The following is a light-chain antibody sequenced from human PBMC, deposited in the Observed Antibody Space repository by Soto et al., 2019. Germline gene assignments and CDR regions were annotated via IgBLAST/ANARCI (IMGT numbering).Light chain of an antibody. J-gene: IGKJ1*01. CDR3: KQYGTSPRT. Sequence: IVLTQSPGTLSLSPGDRATRSCRASQSVGTLYLACYQQKPGQAPRLLISGTSTKDTGIADRFSGSASGTDFTLTISRLEPEDFAVYYCKQYGTSPRTFGKGTRV. CDR2: GTS. V-gene: IGKV3-20*01. CDR1: QSVGTLY.